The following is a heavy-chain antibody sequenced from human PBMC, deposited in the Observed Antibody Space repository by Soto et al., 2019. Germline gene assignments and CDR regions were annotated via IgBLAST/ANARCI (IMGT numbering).Heavy chain of an antibody. CDR3: ARLPSRHLVDY. CDR2: MFYGVST. CDR1: GSSINSSGYY. Sequence: SETLSLTCTVSGSSINSSGYYWGWIRQPPGKGLEWIGSMFYGVSTYYNPSLKSRVTVSVDTSKNQFSLNLRSVTAADTAVYYCARLPSRHLVDYWGQGTLVTVSA. J-gene: IGHJ4*02. V-gene: IGHV4-39*01. D-gene: IGHD3-3*02.